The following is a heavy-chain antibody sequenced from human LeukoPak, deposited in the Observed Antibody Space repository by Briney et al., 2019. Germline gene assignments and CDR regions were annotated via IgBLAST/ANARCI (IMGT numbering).Heavy chain of an antibody. CDR3: ARGRDGWGFDY. Sequence: SETLSLTCTVSGGSISSYYWSWIRQPAGKGLEWIGRMYSSGSPDYNPSLKSRVIISVDTSKNQFSLRLSSVTAADTAVYYCARGRDGWGFDYWGQGTLVTVSS. CDR1: GGSISSYY. CDR2: MYSSGSP. J-gene: IGHJ4*02. V-gene: IGHV4-4*07. D-gene: IGHD5-24*01.